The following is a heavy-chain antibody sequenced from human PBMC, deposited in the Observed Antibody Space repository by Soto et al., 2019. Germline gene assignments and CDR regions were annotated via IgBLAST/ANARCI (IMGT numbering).Heavy chain of an antibody. J-gene: IGHJ4*02. Sequence: QVQLVESGGGVVQPGRSLRLSCAASGFTFSSYGMHWVRQAPGKGLEWVAVIWYDGSNKYYADSVKGRFTISRDNSKNTLYRQMNSLRAEDTAVYYCARRHSSRASDYWGQGTLVTVSS. CDR3: ARRHSSRASDY. CDR2: IWYDGSNK. V-gene: IGHV3-33*01. D-gene: IGHD6-13*01. CDR1: GFTFSSYG.